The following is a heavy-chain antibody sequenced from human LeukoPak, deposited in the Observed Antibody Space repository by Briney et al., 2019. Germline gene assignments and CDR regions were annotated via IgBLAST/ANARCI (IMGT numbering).Heavy chain of an antibody. D-gene: IGHD3-3*01. Sequence: SETLSLTCTVSGGAIRSYYWSWIRQPAGKGLEWIGRFDSSGNTRYNPSLESRVTMSVDTSSKQFSLRLRSVTAADTAVYYCARGLVSEYRGQDLENFFDNWGQGTLVTVSS. CDR3: ARGLVSEYRGQDLENFFDN. V-gene: IGHV4-4*07. CDR1: GGAIRSYY. CDR2: FDSSGNT. J-gene: IGHJ4*02.